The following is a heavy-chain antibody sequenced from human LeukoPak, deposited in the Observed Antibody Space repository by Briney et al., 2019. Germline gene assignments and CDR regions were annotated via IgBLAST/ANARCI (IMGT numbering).Heavy chain of an antibody. Sequence: PSETLSLTCTVSGGSISSSSYYWGWIRQPPGKGLEWIGSIYYSGSTYYNPSLKSRVTISVDTSKNQFSLKLSSVTAADTAVYYCARDQTAAGPEKEYFDLWGRGTLVTVSS. CDR1: GGSISSSSYY. D-gene: IGHD6-13*01. J-gene: IGHJ2*01. V-gene: IGHV4-39*07. CDR3: ARDQTAAGPEKEYFDL. CDR2: IYYSGST.